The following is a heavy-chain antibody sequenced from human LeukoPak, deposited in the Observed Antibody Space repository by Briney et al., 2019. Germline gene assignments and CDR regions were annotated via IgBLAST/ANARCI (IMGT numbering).Heavy chain of an antibody. D-gene: IGHD3-9*01. J-gene: IGHJ4*02. CDR2: ISGSGGST. Sequence: GGSLRLSCAASGFTFSSYAMSWVRPAPGKGLEWVSAISGSGGSTYYADSVKGRFTISRDNSKNTLYLQMNSLRAEDTAVYYCAKDSPSGYYDILTGYPVFWGQGTLVTVSS. V-gene: IGHV3-23*01. CDR1: GFTFSSYA. CDR3: AKDSPSGYYDILTGYPVF.